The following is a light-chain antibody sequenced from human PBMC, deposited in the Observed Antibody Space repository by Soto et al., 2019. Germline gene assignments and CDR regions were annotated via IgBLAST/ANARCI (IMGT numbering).Light chain of an antibody. CDR1: NIGINA. CDR2: YDS. J-gene: IGLJ3*02. Sequence: SYELTQPPSVSVAPEKTATITCGGDNIGINAVHWYQQKPGQAPLLVVYYDSDRPSGIPERFSGSTSGNTATLTISRVEPGDEADYYCHLWNSSSDQGVFGGGTQLTVL. V-gene: IGLV3-21*04. CDR3: HLWNSSSDQGV.